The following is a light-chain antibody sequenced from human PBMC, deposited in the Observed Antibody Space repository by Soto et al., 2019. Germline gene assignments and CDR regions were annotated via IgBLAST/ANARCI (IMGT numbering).Light chain of an antibody. J-gene: IGKJ1*01. CDR3: KQYYSYPRT. CDR2: XES. CDR1: QNIRSR. Sequence: DFQMTQSPSTLSASVGDRVTITCRASQNIRSRMAWLQQKQXXPHXXMPXXESSSEGGVPQPFSGTGSATEFTLTISSLQTEDFATYYCKQYYSYPRTSGQGPKV. V-gene: IGKV1-5*01.